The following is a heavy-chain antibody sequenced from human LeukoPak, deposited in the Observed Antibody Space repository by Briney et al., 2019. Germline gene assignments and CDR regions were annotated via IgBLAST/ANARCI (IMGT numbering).Heavy chain of an antibody. Sequence: GGSLSLSCAASGFTFSSNYMSWVRQAPGKGLEWVSVIYSGGSTYYADSVTGRFTISRDNSKNTLYLQMNSLRAKDTAVYYCARGPATAIDYWGQGTLVTVSS. D-gene: IGHD2-21*02. V-gene: IGHV3-53*01. J-gene: IGHJ4*02. CDR3: ARGPATAIDY. CDR1: GFTFSSNY. CDR2: IYSGGST.